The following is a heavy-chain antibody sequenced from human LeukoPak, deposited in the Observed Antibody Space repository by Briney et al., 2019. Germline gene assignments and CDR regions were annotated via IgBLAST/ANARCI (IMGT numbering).Heavy chain of an antibody. D-gene: IGHD5-24*01. Sequence: GGSLRLSCAASGFTVSSNYMSWVRQAPGKGLEWVSVIYSGGSTYYADSVKGRFTISRDNSKNTLYLQMNSLRAEDTAVYYWARVRDPPQYYFDYWGQGTLVTVSS. V-gene: IGHV3-66*02. J-gene: IGHJ4*02. CDR1: GFTVSSNY. CDR3: ARVRDPPQYYFDY. CDR2: IYSGGST.